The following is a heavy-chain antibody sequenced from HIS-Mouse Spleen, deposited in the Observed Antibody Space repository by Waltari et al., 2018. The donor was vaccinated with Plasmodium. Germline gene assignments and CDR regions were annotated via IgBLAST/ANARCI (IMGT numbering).Heavy chain of an antibody. CDR3: SRDRSAAALLGY. CDR2: ISSSSSYI. Sequence: AASGFTFRSYSMNWVRQAPVKGLEWVSSISSSSSYIYYADSVKGRFTISRDNAKNSLYLQMNSLRAEDTAVYYCSRDRSAAALLGYWGQGTLVTVSS. CDR1: GFTFRSYS. D-gene: IGHD6-13*01. V-gene: IGHV3-21*01. J-gene: IGHJ4*02.